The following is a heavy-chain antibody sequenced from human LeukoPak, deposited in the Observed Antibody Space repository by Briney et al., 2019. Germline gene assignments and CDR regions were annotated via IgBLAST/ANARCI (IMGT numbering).Heavy chain of an antibody. D-gene: IGHD1-26*01. CDR1: GFTVSSNY. J-gene: IGHJ3*02. V-gene: IGHV3-21*01. CDR2: ISSSSSYI. CDR3: ARDEWGDAFDI. Sequence: PGGSLRLSCAASGFTVSSNYVSWVRQAPGKGLEWVSSISSSSSYIHSADSVRGRFTISRDNAKNSLFLQMNSLRAEDTAVYYCARDEWGDAFDIWGQGTMVTVFS.